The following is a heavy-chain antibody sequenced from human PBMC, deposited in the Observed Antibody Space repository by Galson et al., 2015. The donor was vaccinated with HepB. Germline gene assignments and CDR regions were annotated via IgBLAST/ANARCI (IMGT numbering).Heavy chain of an antibody. Sequence: SLRLSCAASGFTFSSYGMHWVRQAPGKGLEWVAVISYDGSNKYYADSVKGRFTISRDNSKNTLYLQMNSLRAEDTAVYYCAKGRDYDFWSGKGFDYWGQGTLVTVSS. V-gene: IGHV3-30*18. CDR1: GFTFSSYG. CDR3: AKGRDYDFWSGKGFDY. J-gene: IGHJ4*02. CDR2: ISYDGSNK. D-gene: IGHD3-3*01.